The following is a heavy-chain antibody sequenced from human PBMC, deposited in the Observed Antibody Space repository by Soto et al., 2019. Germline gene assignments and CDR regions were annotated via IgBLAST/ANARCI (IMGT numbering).Heavy chain of an antibody. D-gene: IGHD1-1*01. CDR2: IDPNSGDT. CDR1: GGTFSSCA. V-gene: IGHV1-2*02. CDR3: ARPTLERLFDY. J-gene: IGHJ4*02. Sequence: ASVKVSCKPSGGTFSSCAISWVRQAPGQGLEWMGWIDPNSGDTQYAQKFQGRVTMTRDTSISTAYMELSRLTSDDTAVFYCARPTLERLFDYWGQGTLVTDSS.